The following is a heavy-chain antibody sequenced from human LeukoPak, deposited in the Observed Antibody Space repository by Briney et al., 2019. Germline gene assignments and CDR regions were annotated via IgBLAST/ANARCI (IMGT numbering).Heavy chain of an antibody. CDR3: AREGAIGGAFDI. J-gene: IGHJ3*02. V-gene: IGHV1-46*01. D-gene: IGHD1-26*01. CDR1: GYTFTSYY. Sequence: ASVKVSCKASGYTFTSYYMHWVRQAPGQGLEWMGIINPSGGSTSYAQKFQGRVTMTRDMSTSTVYMELSSLRSEDTAVYYCAREGAIGGAFDIWGQGTMVTVSS. CDR2: INPSGGST.